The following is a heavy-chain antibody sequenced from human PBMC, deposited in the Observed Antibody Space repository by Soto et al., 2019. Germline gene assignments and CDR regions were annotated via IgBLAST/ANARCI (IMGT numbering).Heavy chain of an antibody. CDR3: AKDRNTYYYGSGSRVAFDI. Sequence: GGSLRLSCAASGFTFSSYAMSWVRQAPGKGLEWVSAISGSGGSTYYADSVKGRFTISRDNSKNTLYLQMNSLRAEDTAVYYCAKDRNTYYYGSGSRVAFDIWGQGTMVTVSS. CDR2: ISGSGGST. J-gene: IGHJ3*02. CDR1: GFTFSSYA. V-gene: IGHV3-23*01. D-gene: IGHD3-10*01.